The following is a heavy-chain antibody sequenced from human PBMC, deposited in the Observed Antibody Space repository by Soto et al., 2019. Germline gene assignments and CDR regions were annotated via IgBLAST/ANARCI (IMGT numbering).Heavy chain of an antibody. CDR2: IFHNGNT. CDR3: ARGGDGYNFGAVY. Sequence: SETLSLTCAVSSGSIRSSNWWSWVRQSPGKGLEWIGEIFHNGNTYYNPSLNSRVTISVDTSKNQFSLNLRSDDTAVYYCARGGDGYNFGAVYWGQGTPVTVSS. D-gene: IGHD2-21*01. V-gene: IGHV4-4*02. CDR1: SGSIRSSNW. J-gene: IGHJ4*02.